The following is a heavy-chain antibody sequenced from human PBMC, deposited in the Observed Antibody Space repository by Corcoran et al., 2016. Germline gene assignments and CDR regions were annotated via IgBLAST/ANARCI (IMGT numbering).Heavy chain of an antibody. V-gene: IGHV1-3*01. J-gene: IGHJ4*02. CDR3: ARGFRGVVVMPSCY. D-gene: IGHD3-22*01. CDR1: GYTFTSYA. Sequence: QVQLVQSGAEVKKPGASVKVSCKASGYTFTSYAMHWVRQAPGQRLEWMGWINAGNGNTKYSQKFQGRVTITRDTSASTAYMELSSLRSEDTAVYYCARGFRGVVVMPSCYWGQGTLVTVSS. CDR2: INAGNGNT.